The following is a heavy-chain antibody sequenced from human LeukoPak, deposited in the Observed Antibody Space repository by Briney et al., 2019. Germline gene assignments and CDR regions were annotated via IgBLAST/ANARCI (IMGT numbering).Heavy chain of an antibody. Sequence: SETLSLTCTVSGYSISSGYYWGWIRQPPGKGLEWIGSIYHSGSTYYNPSLKSRVTISVDTSKNQFSLKLSSMTAADTAVYYCARSFGWSPLHYYYSYMDVWGKGTTVTISS. J-gene: IGHJ6*03. D-gene: IGHD6-19*01. V-gene: IGHV4-38-2*02. CDR1: GYSISSGYY. CDR2: IYHSGST. CDR3: ARSFGWSPLHYYYSYMDV.